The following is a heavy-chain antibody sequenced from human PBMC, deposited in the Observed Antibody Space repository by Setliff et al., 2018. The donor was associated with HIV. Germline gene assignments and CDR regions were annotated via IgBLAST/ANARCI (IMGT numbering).Heavy chain of an antibody. CDR2: IYYSGST. D-gene: IGHD3-3*01. CDR1: GGSISSYY. V-gene: IGHV4-59*01. CDR3: ARCYYNFWSGYPLDYMDV. J-gene: IGHJ6*03. Sequence: SETLSLTCTVSGGSISSYYWSWIRQPPGKGLEWIGYIYYSGSTNYNPPLKSRVTISVDTSKNQFSLKLSSVTAADTAVYYCARCYYNFWSGYPLDYMDVWGKGTTVTVSS.